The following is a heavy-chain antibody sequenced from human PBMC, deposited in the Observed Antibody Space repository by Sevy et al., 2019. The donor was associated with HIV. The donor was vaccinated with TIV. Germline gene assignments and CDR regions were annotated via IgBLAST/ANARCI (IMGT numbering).Heavy chain of an antibody. V-gene: IGHV4-59*01. CDR3: ARAPPVRSGDDALNWFDP. D-gene: IGHD5-12*01. Sequence: SETLFLTCTVFGGSISAYYWSWIRQSPEKGLQYIGYIYYTGSTNYNPSLKSRVTISVDTSMNQFSLRLTSVTAADTAIDYCARAPPVRSGDDALNWFDPWGQGTLVTVSS. CDR1: GGSISAYY. J-gene: IGHJ5*02. CDR2: IYYTGST.